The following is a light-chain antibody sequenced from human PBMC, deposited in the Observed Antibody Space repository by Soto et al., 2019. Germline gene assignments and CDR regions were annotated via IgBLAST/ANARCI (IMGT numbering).Light chain of an antibody. J-gene: IGLJ1*01. Sequence: QSVLTQPPSASGAPGQRGTISCSGSSSNIGTNTVNWYQQLPGTAPKLLIYTNNQRPSGVPDRFSGSKSGTSASLAISGLQSDDEADYYCAAWDDSLNGFYVFGTGTKVTVL. V-gene: IGLV1-44*01. CDR2: TNN. CDR3: AAWDDSLNGFYV. CDR1: SSNIGTNT.